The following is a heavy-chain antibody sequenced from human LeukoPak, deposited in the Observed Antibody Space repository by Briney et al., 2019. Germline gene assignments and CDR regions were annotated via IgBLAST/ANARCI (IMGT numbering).Heavy chain of an antibody. CDR2: LSTGGGTA. V-gene: IGHV3-23*01. Sequence: ETLSLTCAVSGGSISSSNWWSWVRQAPGKGLEWVSTLSTGGGTAYYADSAQGRFTISRDNSKSTLYLQMNSLRAEDTAMYYCAKGASWINPYYYMDVWGKGTTVTVSS. CDR3: AKGASWINPYYYMDV. J-gene: IGHJ6*03. CDR1: GGSISSSN. D-gene: IGHD2-2*01.